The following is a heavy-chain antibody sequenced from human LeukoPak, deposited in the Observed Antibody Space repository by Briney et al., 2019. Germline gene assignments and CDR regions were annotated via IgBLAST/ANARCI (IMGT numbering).Heavy chain of an antibody. Sequence: GGSLRLSCAASGFTFSSYVVHWVRQAPGKGLEWVAIISYDGSNEYYADSVKGRFTISRDNSKNTLYLQMNNLRPEDTAIYYCAKDQAGGWGQGTLVTVSS. D-gene: IGHD4-23*01. CDR2: ISYDGSNE. V-gene: IGHV3-30*04. J-gene: IGHJ4*02. CDR3: AKDQAGG. CDR1: GFTFSSYV.